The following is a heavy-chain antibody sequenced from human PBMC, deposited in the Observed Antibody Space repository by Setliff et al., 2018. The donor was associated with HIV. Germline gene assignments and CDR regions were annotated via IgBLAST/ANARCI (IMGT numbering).Heavy chain of an antibody. CDR2: ISSSSSYI. Sequence: LRLSCAASGFTFSSYSMNWVRQAPGKGLEWVSSISSSSSYIYYADSVKGRFTISRDNAKNSLYLQMNSLRAEDTAVYYCARDRTGIAAADAFDPWGQGTLVTVSS. J-gene: IGHJ5*02. V-gene: IGHV3-21*01. D-gene: IGHD6-13*01. CDR3: ARDRTGIAAADAFDP. CDR1: GFTFSSYS.